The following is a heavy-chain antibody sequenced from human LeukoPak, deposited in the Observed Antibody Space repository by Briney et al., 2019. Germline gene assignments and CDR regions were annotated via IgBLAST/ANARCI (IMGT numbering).Heavy chain of an antibody. V-gene: IGHV3-21*01. CDR3: AKGRVDYYDSSDAFDI. CDR2: ISSSSSYI. D-gene: IGHD3-22*01. J-gene: IGHJ3*02. CDR1: GFTFSSYS. Sequence: GGSLRLSCAASGFTFSSYSMNWVRQAPGKGLEWVSSISSSSSYIYYADSVKGRFTISRDNAKNSLYLQMNSLRDVDTAVYYCAKGRVDYYDSSDAFDIWGQGTMVTVSS.